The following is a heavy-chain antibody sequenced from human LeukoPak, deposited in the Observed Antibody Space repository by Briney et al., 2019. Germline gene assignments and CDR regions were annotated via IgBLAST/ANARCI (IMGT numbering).Heavy chain of an antibody. CDR2: IIPIFGTA. D-gene: IGHD5-18*01. CDR1: GGTFSSYA. V-gene: IGHV1-69*13. CDR3: ARGQGGYSYGYVGYYYGMDV. Sequence: GASVKLSCKASGGTFSSYAISWVRQAPGQGLEWMGGIIPIFGTANYAQKFQGRVTITADESTSTAYMELSSLRSEDTAVYYCARGQGGYSYGYVGYYYGMDVWGKGTTVTVSS. J-gene: IGHJ6*04.